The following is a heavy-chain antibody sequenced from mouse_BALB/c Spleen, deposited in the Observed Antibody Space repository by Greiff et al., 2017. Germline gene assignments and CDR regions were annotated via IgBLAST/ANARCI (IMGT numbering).Heavy chain of an antibody. J-gene: IGHJ3*01. CDR2: IYPGDGDT. D-gene: IGHD2-10*02. CDR1: GYAFSSYW. V-gene: IGHV1-80*01. CDR3: ARKYGNYWFAY. Sequence: VQLHQSGAELVRPGSSVKISCKASGYAFSSYWMNWVKQRPGQGLEWIGQIYPGDGDTNYNGKFKGKATLTADKSSSTAYMQLSSLTSEDSAVYFCARKYGNYWFAYWGQGTLVTVSA.